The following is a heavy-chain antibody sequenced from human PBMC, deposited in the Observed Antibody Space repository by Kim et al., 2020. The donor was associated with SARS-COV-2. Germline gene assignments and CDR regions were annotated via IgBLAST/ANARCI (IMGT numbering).Heavy chain of an antibody. CDR3: AALHPPGYCNSDSCPDAFDI. CDR1: GFIFSSYS. D-gene: IGHD2-15*01. Sequence: GGSLRLSCAASGFIFSSYSMNWVRQAPGKGLEWVSSITSSSAFKYYAASLKGRFTISRDNAKNSLYLQMDSLRAEDTAVYYCAALHPPGYCNSDSCPDAFDIWGQGTMVSVSS. CDR2: ITSSSAFK. V-gene: IGHV3-21*01. J-gene: IGHJ3*02.